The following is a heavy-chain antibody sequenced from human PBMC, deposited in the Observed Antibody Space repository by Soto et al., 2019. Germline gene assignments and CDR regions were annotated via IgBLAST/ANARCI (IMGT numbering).Heavy chain of an antibody. D-gene: IGHD5-12*01. CDR3: AREVVSGYDLGY. Sequence: QVQLVQSGAEVKKPGASVKVSCKASGYTFSSYAIHWVRQVPGQRPEWMGWINADNGNTKYSQSFQGRVTFARDTSANTVYMEVSSVRSEDTAVYYCAREVVSGYDLGYWGQGTLVTVSS. V-gene: IGHV1-3*01. CDR1: GYTFSSYA. CDR2: INADNGNT. J-gene: IGHJ4*02.